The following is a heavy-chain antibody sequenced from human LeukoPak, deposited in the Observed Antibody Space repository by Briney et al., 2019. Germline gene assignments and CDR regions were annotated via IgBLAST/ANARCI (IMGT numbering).Heavy chain of an antibody. D-gene: IGHD5-18*01. CDR2: IHHSGST. CDR1: GGSFSGYY. CDR3: ARALGGYSYGYHY. Sequence: PSATLSLTCAVYGGSFSGYYWSWIRQPPGNGLGWIGVIHHSGSTNYNPSLKGRVTISVDTSKSRFALKRSSVPAADTAVYYCARALGGYSYGYHYWGQGTLVTVSS. J-gene: IGHJ4*02. V-gene: IGHV4-34*01.